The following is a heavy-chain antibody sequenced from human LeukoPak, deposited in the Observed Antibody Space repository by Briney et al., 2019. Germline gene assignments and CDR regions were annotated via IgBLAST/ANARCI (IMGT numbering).Heavy chain of an antibody. J-gene: IGHJ4*02. CDR2: IYSGGRT. CDR1: WFTVSSNY. Sequence: GGALILSCSASWFTVSSNYKSSGRQPPGQGLEWVSVIYSGGRTYYADSVKGRFTISRDNSKNTLYLQMNSLRAEDTAVYYCARCDYGSGSAVDYWGQGTLVTVSS. D-gene: IGHD3-10*01. V-gene: IGHV3-53*01. CDR3: ARCDYGSGSAVDY.